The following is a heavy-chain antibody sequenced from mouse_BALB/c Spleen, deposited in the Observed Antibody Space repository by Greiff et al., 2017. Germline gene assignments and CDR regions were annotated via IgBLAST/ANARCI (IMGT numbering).Heavy chain of an antibody. Sequence: VKLQESGPGLVKPSQSLSLTCSVTGYSITSGYYWNWIRQFPGNKLEWMGYISYDGSNNYNPSLKNRISITRDTSKNQFFLKLNSVTTEDTATYYCARGHPFDYWGQGTTLTVSS. V-gene: IGHV3-6*02. J-gene: IGHJ2*01. CDR1: GYSITSGYY. CDR2: ISYDGSN. D-gene: IGHD3-3*01. CDR3: ARGHPFDY.